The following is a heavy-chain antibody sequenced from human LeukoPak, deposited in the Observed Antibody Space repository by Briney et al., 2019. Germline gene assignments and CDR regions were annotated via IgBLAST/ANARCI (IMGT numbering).Heavy chain of an antibody. V-gene: IGHV3-64*01. CDR2: ISSNGGST. Sequence: GGSLRLSCAASGFTFSSYAMHWVRQAPGKGLEYVSAISSNGGSTYYANSVKGRFTISRDNSKNTLYLQMGSLRAEDMAVYYCARRVSGFWSGHDDCWGQGTLVTVSS. CDR3: ARRVSGFWSGHDDC. D-gene: IGHD3-3*01. CDR1: GFTFSSYA. J-gene: IGHJ4*02.